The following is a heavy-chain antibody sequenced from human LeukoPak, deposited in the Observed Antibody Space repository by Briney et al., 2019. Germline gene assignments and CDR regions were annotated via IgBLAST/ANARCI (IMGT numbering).Heavy chain of an antibody. CDR1: GFTFSSYA. CDR2: IWYDGSNK. CDR3: AKDDSGWYFDY. V-gene: IGHV3-33*06. Sequence: PGRSLRLSCAASGFTFSSYAMHWVRQAPGKGLEWVAVIWYDGSNKYYADSVKGRFTISRDNSKNTLYLQMNSLRAEDTAVYYCAKDDSGWYFDYWGQGTLVTVSS. J-gene: IGHJ4*02. D-gene: IGHD6-19*01.